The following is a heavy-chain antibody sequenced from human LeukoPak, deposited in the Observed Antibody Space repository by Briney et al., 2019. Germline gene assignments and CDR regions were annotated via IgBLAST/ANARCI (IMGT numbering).Heavy chain of an antibody. CDR2: ISSSSSTI. D-gene: IGHD4-17*01. V-gene: IGHV3-48*02. Sequence: AGGSLRLSCAASGFTFSSYSMNWVRQAPGKGLEWVSYISSSSSTIYYADSVKGRSTISRDNAKNSLYLQMNSLRDEDTAVYYCARIDDYGDYVGGLDFDYWGQGTLVTVSS. CDR1: GFTFSSYS. CDR3: ARIDDYGDYVGGLDFDY. J-gene: IGHJ4*02.